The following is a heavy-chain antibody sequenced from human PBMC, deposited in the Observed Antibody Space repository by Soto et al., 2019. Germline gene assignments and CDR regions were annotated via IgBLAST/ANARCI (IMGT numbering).Heavy chain of an antibody. CDR1: GYTFLDFY. D-gene: IGHD2-15*01. J-gene: IGHJ4*02. V-gene: IGHV1-46*01. CDR2: INPSGGGT. Sequence: QVQLVQSGTEVKKPGASVKVSCKASGYTFLDFYIHWVRQAPGQGLEWMGFINPSGGGTTYAQKFQGRLTMTRDTLTSTVYIELISLSSEDTAIYYCARDKPFAAGYWGQGTLVT. CDR3: ARDKPFAAGY.